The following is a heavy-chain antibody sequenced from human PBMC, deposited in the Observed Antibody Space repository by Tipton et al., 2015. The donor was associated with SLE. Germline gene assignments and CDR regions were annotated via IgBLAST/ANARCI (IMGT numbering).Heavy chain of an antibody. CDR1: GGSFSGYY. D-gene: IGHD7-27*01. CDR3: ARGLTGEDPYYYYHMDV. CDR2: INHSGST. V-gene: IGHV4-34*09. Sequence: TLSLTCAVYGGSFSGYYWSWIRQPPGKGLEWIGEINHSGSTNYNPSLKSRVTISVDTSKSQFSLKLNSVTAADTAVYYCARGLTGEDPYYYYHMDVWGKGTTVTVSS. J-gene: IGHJ6*03.